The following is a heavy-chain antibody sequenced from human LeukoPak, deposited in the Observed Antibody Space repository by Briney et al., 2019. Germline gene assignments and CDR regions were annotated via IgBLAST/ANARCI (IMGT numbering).Heavy chain of an antibody. CDR2: IWFDGNNK. J-gene: IGHJ4*02. CDR1: GFTFSSYG. Sequence: PGGSLRLSCAASGFTFSSYGMHWVRQAPGKGLEWVAVIWFDGNNKYYTDSVKGRFTISRDNAKNSLYLQMNSLRAEDTAVYYCAKEGNYDILTGYYSDYWGQGTLVTVSS. V-gene: IGHV3-33*03. D-gene: IGHD3-9*01. CDR3: AKEGNYDILTGYYSDY.